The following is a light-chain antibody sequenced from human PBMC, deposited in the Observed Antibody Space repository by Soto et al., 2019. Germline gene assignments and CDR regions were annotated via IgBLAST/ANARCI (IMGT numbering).Light chain of an antibody. CDR2: GAS. CDR3: QQYSSSPPEFT. Sequence: EIGLTQSPGTLSLSPGERATLSCRASQSISSNYLAWYQQRPGQAPRLLIFGASYRATGIPDRFSGSGSETDFTLTISRLEPEDFAVYYCQQYSSSPPEFTFGPGTRVESK. J-gene: IGKJ3*01. CDR1: QSISSNY. V-gene: IGKV3-20*01.